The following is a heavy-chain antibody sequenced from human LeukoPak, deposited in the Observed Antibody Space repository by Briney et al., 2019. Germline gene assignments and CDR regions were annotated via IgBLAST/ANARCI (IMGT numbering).Heavy chain of an antibody. CDR3: ARDYYDSSGSVDY. D-gene: IGHD3-22*01. V-gene: IGHV1-3*01. J-gene: IGHJ4*02. Sequence: ASVKVSCKASGYTFTSYGISWVRQAPGQRLEWMGWINAGNGNTKYSQNFQGRVTITRDTSASTAYMELSSLRSEDTAVYYCARDYYDSSGSVDYWGQGTLVTVSS. CDR1: GYTFTSYG. CDR2: INAGNGNT.